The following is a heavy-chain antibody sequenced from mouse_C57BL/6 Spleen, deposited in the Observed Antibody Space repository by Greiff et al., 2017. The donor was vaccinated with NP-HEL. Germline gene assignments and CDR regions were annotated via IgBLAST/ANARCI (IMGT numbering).Heavy chain of an antibody. CDR1: GYSFTDYN. Sequence: VHVKQSGPELVKPGASVKISCKASGYSFTDYNMNWVKQSNGKSLEWIGVINPNYGTTSYNQKFKGKATLTVDQSSSTAYMQLNSLTSEDSAVYYCARGDYYGRGVFAYWGQGTLVTVSA. CDR2: INPNYGTT. D-gene: IGHD1-1*01. V-gene: IGHV1-39*01. J-gene: IGHJ3*01. CDR3: ARGDYYGRGVFAY.